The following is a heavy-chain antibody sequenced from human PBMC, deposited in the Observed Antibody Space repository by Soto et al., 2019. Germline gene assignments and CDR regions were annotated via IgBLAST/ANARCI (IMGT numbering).Heavy chain of an antibody. Sequence: QVQLVQSGAEVKKPGSSVKVSCKASGGTFSSYAISWVRQAPGQGLEWMGGIIPIFGTANYAQKFQGRVTITADESTSTAYMELSSLRSEDTAVYYCAREQGRPVGLRYYYDSSGYRTGCWFDPWGQGTLVTVSS. CDR3: AREQGRPVGLRYYYDSSGYRTGCWFDP. J-gene: IGHJ5*02. CDR1: GGTFSSYA. V-gene: IGHV1-69*12. D-gene: IGHD3-22*01. CDR2: IIPIFGTA.